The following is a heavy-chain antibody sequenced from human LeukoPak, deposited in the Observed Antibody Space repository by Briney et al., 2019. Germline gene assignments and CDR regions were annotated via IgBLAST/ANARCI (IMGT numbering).Heavy chain of an antibody. Sequence: GGSLRLSCAASGFTVSSNYMSWVRQAPGKGLEWVSAISGSGGSTYYADSVKGRFTISRDNSKNTLYLQMNSLRAEDTAVYYCARSVHFGAYYFDYWGQGTLVTVSS. CDR1: GFTVSSNY. V-gene: IGHV3-23*01. D-gene: IGHD3-3*01. J-gene: IGHJ4*02. CDR2: ISGSGGST. CDR3: ARSVHFGAYYFDY.